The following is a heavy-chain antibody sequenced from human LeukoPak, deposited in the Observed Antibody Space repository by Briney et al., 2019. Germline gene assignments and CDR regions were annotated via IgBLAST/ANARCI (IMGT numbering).Heavy chain of an antibody. V-gene: IGHV3-9*01. Sequence: GGSLRLSCAASGFTFDDYAMHWVRQAPGKGLEWVSGISWNSGYIGYEDSVKGRFTISRDNAKNSLYLQMNSLRAEDTSVYYCATSDYGGLDYWGQGTLVTVSS. D-gene: IGHD4-23*01. J-gene: IGHJ4*02. CDR3: ATSDYGGLDY. CDR1: GFTFDDYA. CDR2: ISWNSGYI.